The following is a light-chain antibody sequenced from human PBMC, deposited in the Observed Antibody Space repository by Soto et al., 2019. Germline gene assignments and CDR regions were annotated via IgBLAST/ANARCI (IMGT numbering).Light chain of an antibody. J-gene: IGKJ4*01. V-gene: IGKV3D-20*02. CDR3: QQRSNWPLT. CDR1: QNVDSNY. CDR2: GAS. Sequence: EIVLTQSPGTLSLSPGERATLSCRASQNVDSNYLAWYQQKPGQAPRLLIYGASSRATGIPDRFSGSGSGTDFTLTISSLEPEDSAVYYCQQRSNWPLTFGGGTKVDIK.